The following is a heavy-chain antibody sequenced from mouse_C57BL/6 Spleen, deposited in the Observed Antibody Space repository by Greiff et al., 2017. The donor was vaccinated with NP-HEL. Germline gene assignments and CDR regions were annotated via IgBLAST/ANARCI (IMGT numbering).Heavy chain of an antibody. CDR1: GFTFSGFW. CDR3: MRSPTVYYDMDY. J-gene: IGHJ4*01. Sequence: EVQGVETGGGLVQPGGSRGLSCEGSGFTFSGFWMSWVRQTPGKTLEWIGDINSDGSAINYAPSIKDRFTIFRDNDKSTLYLQMSNVRSEDTATYFCMRSPTVYYDMDYWGQGTSVTVSS. D-gene: IGHD1-1*01. CDR2: INSDGSAI. V-gene: IGHV11-2*01.